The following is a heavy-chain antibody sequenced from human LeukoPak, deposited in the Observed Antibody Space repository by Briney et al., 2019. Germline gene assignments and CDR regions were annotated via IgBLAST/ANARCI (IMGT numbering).Heavy chain of an antibody. Sequence: GGSLRLSCVASGFTVSSNYMSWVRQPPGKGLEWVSVIYISGRTLNADSVKDRFTISRDNSKNTVYLQMNSLRVEDTAVYYCARTRGSGWYGATFDYWGQGTLVTVSS. J-gene: IGHJ4*02. D-gene: IGHD6-19*01. CDR3: ARTRGSGWYGATFDY. V-gene: IGHV3-66*01. CDR1: GFTVSSNY. CDR2: IYISGRT.